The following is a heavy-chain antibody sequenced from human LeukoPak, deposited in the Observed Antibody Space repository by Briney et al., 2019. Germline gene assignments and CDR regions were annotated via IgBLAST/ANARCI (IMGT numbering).Heavy chain of an antibody. CDR2: IYYSGST. D-gene: IGHD2-21*02. V-gene: IGHV4-39*07. CDR3: ARVRGDSPYSFDY. CDR1: GSSISSFSYY. Sequence: SETLSLTCTVSGSSISSFSYYWGWIRQPPGRGLEWIGTIYYSGSTYYNPSLKSRVTISTDTPKNQFSLNLRSVTAADTAVYYCARVRGDSPYSFDYWGQGTLVTVSS. J-gene: IGHJ4*02.